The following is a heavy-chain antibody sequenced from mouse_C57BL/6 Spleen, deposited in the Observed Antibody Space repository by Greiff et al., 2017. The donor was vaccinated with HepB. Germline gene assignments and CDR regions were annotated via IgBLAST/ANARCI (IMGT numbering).Heavy chain of an antibody. V-gene: IGHV1-80*01. CDR1: GYAFSSYW. CDR2: IYPGDGDT. CDR3: ARWDTTVDDY. Sequence: QVQLKESGAELVKPGASVKISCKASGYAFSSYWMNWVKQRPGKGLEWIGQIYPGDGDTNYNGKFKGKATLTADKSSSTAYMQLSSLTSEDSAVYFCARWDTTVDDYWGQGTTLTVSS. J-gene: IGHJ2*01. D-gene: IGHD1-1*01.